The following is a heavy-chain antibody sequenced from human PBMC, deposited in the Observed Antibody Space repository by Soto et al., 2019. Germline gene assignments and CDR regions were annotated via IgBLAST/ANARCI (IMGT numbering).Heavy chain of an antibody. D-gene: IGHD6-13*01. CDR3: AWRKQAYAAA. J-gene: IGHJ5*02. Sequence: QVQLVQSGAEVKKPGASVKVSCKASGYTFTSYDINWVRLATGQGLEWMGWMNPNSGNTAYAQKFQGRVTMTRHTSLSTADMEQSSLGSKDTGVYYRAWRKQAYAAAWGQRPMVTVSS. CDR2: MNPNSGNT. CDR1: GYTFTSYD. V-gene: IGHV1-8*01.